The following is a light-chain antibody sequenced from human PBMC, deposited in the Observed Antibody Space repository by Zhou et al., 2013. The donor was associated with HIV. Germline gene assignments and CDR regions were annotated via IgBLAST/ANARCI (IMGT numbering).Light chain of an antibody. Sequence: IQMTQSPSTLSASVGDRVTITCRASHSISSWLAWYQQKPGKAPKLLIYKASSLQIGVPRRFSGSGSGTEFTLTINGLQPEDFATYFCQQYSDYPWTFGQGTKLEVK. J-gene: IGKJ1*01. CDR2: KAS. CDR1: HSISSW. CDR3: QQYSDYPWT. V-gene: IGKV1-5*03.